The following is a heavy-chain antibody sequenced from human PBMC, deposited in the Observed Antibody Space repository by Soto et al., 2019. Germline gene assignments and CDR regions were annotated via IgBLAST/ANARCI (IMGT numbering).Heavy chain of an antibody. V-gene: IGHV4-30-4*01. CDR1: GGSISSGDYY. Sequence: SETLSLTYTVSGGSISSGDYYWSWIRQPPGKGLEWIGYIYYSGSTYYNPSLKSRVTISVDTSKNQFSLKLSSVTAADTAVYYCARDLYSYGQDYYGMDVWGQGTTVTVSS. D-gene: IGHD5-18*01. CDR3: ARDLYSYGQDYYGMDV. CDR2: IYYSGST. J-gene: IGHJ6*02.